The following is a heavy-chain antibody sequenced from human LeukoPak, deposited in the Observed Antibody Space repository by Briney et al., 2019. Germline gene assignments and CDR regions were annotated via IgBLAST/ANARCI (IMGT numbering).Heavy chain of an antibody. V-gene: IGHV4-59*08. D-gene: IGHD3-3*01. CDR3: ARRFAGLHLDY. CDR1: GDSINSYY. J-gene: IGHJ4*02. CDR2: VYYTGTT. Sequence: SETLSLTCTVSGDSINSYYWSWIRQPPGKGLEWIGSVYYTGTTHFNPSLKSRVTMSLDTSQSQISLKLSSVTAADTAVYYCARRFAGLHLDYWGQGILVTVAS.